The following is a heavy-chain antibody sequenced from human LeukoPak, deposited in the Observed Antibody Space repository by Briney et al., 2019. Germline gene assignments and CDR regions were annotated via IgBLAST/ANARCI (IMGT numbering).Heavy chain of an antibody. D-gene: IGHD4-17*01. V-gene: IGHV1-2*02. J-gene: IGHJ6*03. CDR1: GYTFTGYY. CDR2: INPNSGGT. Sequence: ASVKVSCKAFGYTFTGYYMHWVRQAPGQGLEWMGWINPNSGGTNYAQKFQGRVTITRDTSISTAYMELSRLRSDDTAVYYCARDTGDTVTQYYYYYYMDVWGKGTTVTVSS. CDR3: ARDTGDTVTQYYYYYYMDV.